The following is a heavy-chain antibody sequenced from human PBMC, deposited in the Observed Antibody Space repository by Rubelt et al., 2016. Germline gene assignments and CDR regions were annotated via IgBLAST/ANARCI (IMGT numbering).Heavy chain of an antibody. CDR1: GGSISGSGYY. Sequence: QLQLQESGPGLVKPSETLSLTCTVSGGSISGSGYYWVWIRQPPGKGLEWIGEINHSGSTNYNPSLKSRVTISVDTSKNQFSLKLSSVTAADTAVYYCASSMRYFDYWGQGTLVTVSS. J-gene: IGHJ4*02. CDR3: ASSMRYFDY. V-gene: IGHV4-39*01. D-gene: IGHD2-8*01. CDR2: INHSGST.